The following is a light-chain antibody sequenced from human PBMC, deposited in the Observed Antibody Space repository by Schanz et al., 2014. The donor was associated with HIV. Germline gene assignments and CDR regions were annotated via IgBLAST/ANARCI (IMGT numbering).Light chain of an antibody. CDR3: HQFSRSPPWT. CDR1: QSVGSN. CDR2: DTS. J-gene: IGKJ1*01. V-gene: IGKV3-11*01. Sequence: ELVLTQSPATLSLSPGEEATLSCRVSQSVGSNVAWYQQKVGQPPRLLIYDTSKRAIGIPARFSGSGSETDFTLTISRLEPEDVAVYYCHQFSRSPPWTFGQGTKVEIK.